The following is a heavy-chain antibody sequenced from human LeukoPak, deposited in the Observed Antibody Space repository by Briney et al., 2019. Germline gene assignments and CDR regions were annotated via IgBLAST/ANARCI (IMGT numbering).Heavy chain of an antibody. V-gene: IGHV1-8*01. D-gene: IGHD3-22*01. CDR1: GYTFTSYD. CDR3: ARDGGYYYDSSGSYFDY. Sequence: ASVKVSCKASGYTFTSYDINWVRQATGQGLEWMGWMNPNSGNTGYAQKFQGRVTMTRNTSISTAYMELSSLRSEDTAVYYCARDGGYYYDSSGSYFDYWGQGTLVTVSS. CDR2: MNPNSGNT. J-gene: IGHJ4*02.